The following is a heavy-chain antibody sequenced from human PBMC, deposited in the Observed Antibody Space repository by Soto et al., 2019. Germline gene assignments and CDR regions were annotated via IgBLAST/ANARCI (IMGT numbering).Heavy chain of an antibody. D-gene: IGHD6-19*01. CDR2: INHNGKT. CDR3: ARPSVAGTWGPFDY. V-gene: IGHV4-34*01. J-gene: IGHJ4*02. CDR1: GGSFSGYY. Sequence: SETLSLTCAVYGGSFSGYYWSWIRQPPGKGLEWIAEINHNGKTFYNPSLQSRVSISVDTPKNQLSLSLASVTAADTAVYYCARPSVAGTWGPFDYWGQGTLVTVSS.